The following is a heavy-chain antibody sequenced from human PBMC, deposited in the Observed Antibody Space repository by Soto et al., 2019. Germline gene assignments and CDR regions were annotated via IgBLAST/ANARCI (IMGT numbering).Heavy chain of an antibody. V-gene: IGHV1-46*04. Sequence: QVQLVQSGAEVTKPGASVRLSCKASGYNFISHHIHWVRQAPGQGLERLGFIKPFDVSATHAQKLQVRVSITSYKLTSTVYMELGSLRSVDAAGYYCARDYLSSNPSLSYLVDWGQGALVTVSA. CDR2: IKPFDVSA. CDR1: GYNFISHH. D-gene: IGHD3-10*01. CDR3: ARDYLSSNPSLSYLVD. J-gene: IGHJ4*02.